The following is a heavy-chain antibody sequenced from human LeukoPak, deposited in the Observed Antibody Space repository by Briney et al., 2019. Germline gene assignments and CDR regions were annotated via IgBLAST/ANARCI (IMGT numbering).Heavy chain of an antibody. CDR3: ARGGRDGYNPAVDY. V-gene: IGHV1-69*02. D-gene: IGHD5-24*01. J-gene: IGHJ4*02. CDR2: IIPILGIA. CDR1: GGTFSSYT. Sequence: TVKVSCKASGGTFSSYTISWVRQAPGQGLEWMGRIIPILGIANYAQKFQGRVTITTDKSTSTAYMELSSLRSEDTAVYYCARGGRDGYNPAVDYWGQGTLVTVSP.